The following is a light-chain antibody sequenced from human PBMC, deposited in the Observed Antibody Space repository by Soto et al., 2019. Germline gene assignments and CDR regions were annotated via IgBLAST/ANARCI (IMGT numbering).Light chain of an antibody. CDR1: QSISSY. V-gene: IGKV1-39*01. Sequence: DLQMTQSPSSLSASVGDRVTITCRASQSISSYLNWYQQKPGKAPKLLIYAASSLQSGVPSRFSGSGSGTGFTLTISSLQPEDFATYYCQQSYSTPTFGQGTKLEIK. CDR3: QQSYSTPT. CDR2: AAS. J-gene: IGKJ2*01.